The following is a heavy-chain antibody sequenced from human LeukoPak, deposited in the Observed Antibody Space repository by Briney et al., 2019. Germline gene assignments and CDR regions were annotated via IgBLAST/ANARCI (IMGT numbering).Heavy chain of an antibody. CDR2: IKQDGSEK. CDR3: AKSTRAVMAMMDV. J-gene: IGHJ6*04. V-gene: IGHV3-7*01. CDR1: GFTFSSYA. Sequence: GGSLRLSCAASGFTFSSYAMSWVRQAPGKGLEWVANIKQDGSEKYYVDSVKGRFTISRDNAKNSPYLQMNSLRAEDTAVYFCAKSTRAVMAMMDVWGKGTTVTVSS. D-gene: IGHD3-16*01.